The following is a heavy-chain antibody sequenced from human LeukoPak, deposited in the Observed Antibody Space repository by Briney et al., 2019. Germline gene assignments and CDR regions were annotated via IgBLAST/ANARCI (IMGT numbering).Heavy chain of an antibody. CDR3: ARDVRKQGLWS. V-gene: IGHV3-66*01. CDR1: GFTVSTNY. J-gene: IGHJ4*02. CDR2: IYSGDRT. Sequence: GGSLRLSCAASGFTVSTNYMSWVRQAPGKGLEWVSIIYSGDRTDYAGSLKGRFTISRDTSKNTLYLQMSSLRAEDTAVYYCARDVRKQGLWSWGQGTLVTVSS. D-gene: IGHD3-10*01.